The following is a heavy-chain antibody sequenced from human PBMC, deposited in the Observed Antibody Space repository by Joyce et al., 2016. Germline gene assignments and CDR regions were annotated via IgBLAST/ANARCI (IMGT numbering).Heavy chain of an antibody. CDR3: ARHPKPDSGDY. V-gene: IGHV5-51*01. D-gene: IGHD1-14*01. Sequence: EVQLVQSGAEVKKPGESLNISCKAPGFRFTSYWIGWVRQMPGQGVEWLWVIYPGDSDSKYSPSFQVQVTFSVDTSNKTAYLQWRSLQASDTAMYYCARHPKPDSGDYWGQGTLVTVSS. J-gene: IGHJ4*02. CDR2: IYPGDSDS. CDR1: GFRFTSYW.